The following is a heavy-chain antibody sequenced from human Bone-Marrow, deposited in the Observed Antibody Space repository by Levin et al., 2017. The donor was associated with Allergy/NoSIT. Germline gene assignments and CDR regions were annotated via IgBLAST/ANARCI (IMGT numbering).Heavy chain of an antibody. J-gene: IGHJ5*02. CDR1: GYTFTSYE. D-gene: IGHD3-3*01. V-gene: IGHV1-8*01. CDR2: MNPNSGNT. CDR3: ARAFSYDFWSGYLFRKWFDP. Sequence: ASVKVSCKASGYTFTSYEINWVRQATGQGLEWMGWMNPNSGNTGYAQKFQGRITMTMNTSISTVYMELGSLRSEDTAFYYCARAFSYDFWSGYLFRKWFDPWGQGTLVTVSS.